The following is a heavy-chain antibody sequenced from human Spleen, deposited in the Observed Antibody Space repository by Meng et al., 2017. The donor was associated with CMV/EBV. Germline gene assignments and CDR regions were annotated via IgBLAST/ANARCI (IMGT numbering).Heavy chain of an antibody. CDR3: AKAPSRFELTASSLGY. CDR2: IYRGGST. J-gene: IGHJ4*02. D-gene: IGHD6-6*01. CDR1: GFTVSSNY. V-gene: IGHV3-53*05. Sequence: LSLTCAASGFTVSSNYMNWVRQAPGKGLEWVSVIYRGGSTYYADSVKGRFTISRDNSKNTLYLQMNSLRPEDTAVYHCAKAPSRFELTASSLGYWGQGTLVTVSS.